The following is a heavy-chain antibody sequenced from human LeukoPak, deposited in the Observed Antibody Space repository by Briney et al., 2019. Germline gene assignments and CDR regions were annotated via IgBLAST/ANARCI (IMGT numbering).Heavy chain of an antibody. CDR3: ARDFFITMKGGGRGPFFFDI. D-gene: IGHD3-22*01. V-gene: IGHV1-69*13. Sequence: SVKVSCKASGGTFSSYAISWVRQAPGQGLEWMGGIIPIFGTANYAQKFQGRVTITADESTSTAYMELSSLRSEDTAVYDCARDFFITMKGGGRGPFFFDIWGQGTMVTVSS. CDR2: IIPIFGTA. J-gene: IGHJ3*02. CDR1: GGTFSSYA.